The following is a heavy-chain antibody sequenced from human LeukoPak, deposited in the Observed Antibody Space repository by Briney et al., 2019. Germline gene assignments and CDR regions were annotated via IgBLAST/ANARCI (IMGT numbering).Heavy chain of an antibody. J-gene: IGHJ3*02. Sequence: ASVNLSCKASGYTFTGYYMNWGRQAPGQGLEWMGWINPNRGGTNYAQKLQGRVTMTRDTSISTAYMELSSLRSDDMAVYYCARTPPTDGGLDIWGQGTMVTVSS. CDR2: INPNRGGT. D-gene: IGHD3-16*01. V-gene: IGHV1-2*02. CDR3: ARTPPTDGGLDI. CDR1: GYTFTGYY.